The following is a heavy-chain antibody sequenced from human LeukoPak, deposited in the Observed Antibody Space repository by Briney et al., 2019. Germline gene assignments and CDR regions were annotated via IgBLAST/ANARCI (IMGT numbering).Heavy chain of an antibody. CDR1: GGTFSSYA. CDR2: IIPIFGTA. D-gene: IGHD4-11*01. V-gene: IGHV1-69*01. J-gene: IGHJ4*02. CDR3: ARDRSPYSYGAYYFDY. Sequence: SVKVSCKASGGTFSSYAISWVRQAPGQGLEWMGGIIPIFGTANYAQKFQGRVTITADESTSTAYMELSSLRSEDTAVYYCARDRSPYSYGAYYFDYWGQGTLVTVSS.